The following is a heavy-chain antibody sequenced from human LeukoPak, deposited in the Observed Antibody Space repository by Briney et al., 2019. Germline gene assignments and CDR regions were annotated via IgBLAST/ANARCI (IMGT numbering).Heavy chain of an antibody. CDR1: GGSISSSNW. CDR2: IYHSGGT. V-gene: IGHV4-4*02. CDR3: AREAAMSATLFDY. Sequence: KTSDTLSLTCAVSGGSISSSNWWSWVRQPPGKGLEWSGEIYHSGGTNYNPSLKSRVTITVDKSKNQFSLKLSSVTAADTAVYYCAREAAMSATLFDYWGQGTLVTVSS. J-gene: IGHJ4*02. D-gene: IGHD5-18*01.